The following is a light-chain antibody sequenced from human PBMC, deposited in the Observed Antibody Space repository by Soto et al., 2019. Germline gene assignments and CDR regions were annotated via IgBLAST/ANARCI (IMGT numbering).Light chain of an antibody. CDR2: QDS. V-gene: IGLV3-1*01. J-gene: IGLJ2*01. Sequence: SYELTQPPSVSVSPGQTASITCSGGKLGDKYACWYQQKPGQSPVLVIYQDSKRPSGIPERFSGSNSGNTATLTISGTQAMDEADYYCQAWDSSTAGVFGGGTKVTVL. CDR1: KLGDKY. CDR3: QAWDSSTAGV.